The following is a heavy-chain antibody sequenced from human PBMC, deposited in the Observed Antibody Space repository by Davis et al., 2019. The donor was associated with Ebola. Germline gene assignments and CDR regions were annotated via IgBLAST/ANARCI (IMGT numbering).Heavy chain of an antibody. J-gene: IGHJ4*02. CDR3: ARAVAAMAARTFDY. CDR1: ACPTSPSNFS. D-gene: IGHD2-15*01. CDR2: IHYRRSS. Sequence: SETLSLTCTVSACPTSPSNFSRALIRQPPGRGLVWTWLIHYRRSSYYNASLSSRITLSIDTSKTQFSLRLTSVTAADTAVYYGARAVAAMAARTFDYWGQGTLVTVSS. V-gene: IGHV4-39*07.